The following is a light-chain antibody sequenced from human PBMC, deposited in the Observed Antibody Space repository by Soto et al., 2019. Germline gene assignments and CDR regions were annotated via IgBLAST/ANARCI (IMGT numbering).Light chain of an antibody. CDR2: DAS. CDR1: QGISSA. CDR3: QKFQSYALT. Sequence: AIQLTQSPSSLSASVGDRVTITCRASQGISSALAWYQHKPGRAPRLLIYDASSLQSGVSSRFSGSGSGKDFTLTLSSLQPEDFATYYCQKFQSYALTFGGGTKLEIK. V-gene: IGKV1-13*02. J-gene: IGKJ4*01.